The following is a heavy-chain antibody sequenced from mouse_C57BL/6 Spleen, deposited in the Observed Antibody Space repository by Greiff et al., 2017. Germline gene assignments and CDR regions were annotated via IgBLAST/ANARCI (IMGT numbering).Heavy chain of an antibody. Sequence: VQLQQPGAELVMPGASVKLSCKASGYTFTSYWMHWVKQRPGQGLEWIGEIDPSDSYTNYNQKFKGKSTLTVDKSSSTAYMQLSSLTSEDSAVYYCVRGGYGSSYEYFDVWGTGTTVTVSS. V-gene: IGHV1-69*01. J-gene: IGHJ1*03. D-gene: IGHD1-1*01. CDR3: VRGGYGSSYEYFDV. CDR2: IDPSDSYT. CDR1: GYTFTSYW.